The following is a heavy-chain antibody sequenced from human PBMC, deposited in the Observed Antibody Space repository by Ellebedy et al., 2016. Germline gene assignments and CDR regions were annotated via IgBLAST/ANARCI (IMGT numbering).Heavy chain of an antibody. CDR3: AKGRYYDSSGLYFVDHGLGV. Sequence: GGSLRLSCAASGFTVDNRCINWVRQAPGKGLEWVTALCWGGAPNYADSVQGRFTVSRDFSKDTIYLQMNSLRVEDTAVYYCAKGRYYDSSGLYFVDHGLGVWGQGTTVTVSS. V-gene: IGHV3-53*01. J-gene: IGHJ6*02. D-gene: IGHD3-22*01. CDR2: LCWGGAP. CDR1: GFTVDNRC.